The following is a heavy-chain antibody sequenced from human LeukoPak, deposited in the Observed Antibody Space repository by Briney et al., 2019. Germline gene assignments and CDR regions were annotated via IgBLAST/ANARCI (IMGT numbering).Heavy chain of an antibody. D-gene: IGHD2-15*01. CDR3: ARACSGGSCYYDYYYYMDV. CDR2: INPNSGGT. V-gene: IGHV1-2*02. CDR1: GYTFICYY. J-gene: IGHJ6*03. Sequence: ASVKVSCKASGYTFICYYMHWVRQAPGQGLEWMGWINPNSGGTNYAQKFQGRVIMTRDTSISTAYMELSRLRSDDTAVYYCARACSGGSCYYDYYYYMDVWGKGTTVTVSS.